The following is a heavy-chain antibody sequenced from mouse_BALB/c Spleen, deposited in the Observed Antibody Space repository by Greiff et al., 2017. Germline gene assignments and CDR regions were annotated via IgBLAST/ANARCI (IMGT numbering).Heavy chain of an antibody. CDR3: ARPFYDSFYFDY. D-gene: IGHD2-3*01. CDR1: GFTFTDYY. J-gene: IGHJ2*01. V-gene: IGHV7-3*02. Sequence: EVQVVESGGGLVQPGGSLRLSCATSGFTFTDYYMSWVRQPPGKALEWLGFIRNKANGYTTEYSASVKGRFTISRDNPQSILYLQMNTLRAEDSATYYCARPFYDSFYFDYWGQGTTLTVSS. CDR2: IRNKANGYTT.